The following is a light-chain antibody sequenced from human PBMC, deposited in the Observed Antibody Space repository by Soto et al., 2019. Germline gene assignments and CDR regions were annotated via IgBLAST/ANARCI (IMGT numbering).Light chain of an antibody. Sequence: EIVLTQSPGTLSLSPGERATLSCRASQSVSSSYLAWYQQKPGQAPRLLIYGASSRATGIPDRFSGSGSGTDFTLTISRLEPEAFAGYYCQQYGSSQWTFGQGTKVEIK. CDR3: QQYGSSQWT. J-gene: IGKJ1*01. V-gene: IGKV3-20*01. CDR1: QSVSSSY. CDR2: GAS.